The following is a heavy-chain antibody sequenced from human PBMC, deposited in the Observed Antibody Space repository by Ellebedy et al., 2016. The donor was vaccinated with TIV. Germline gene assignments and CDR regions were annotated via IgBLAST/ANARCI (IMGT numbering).Heavy chain of an antibody. Sequence: GESLKIYCKGSGYSFASYWIAWVRQMPGKGLEWMGSVYPGDSDTRYSPSFQGQVTISADKSISTAYLQWNSLKASDTAMYYCAASRLGVYDYYYWGQGTLVTVSS. CDR1: GYSFASYW. CDR2: VYPGDSDT. J-gene: IGHJ4*02. D-gene: IGHD5/OR15-5a*01. V-gene: IGHV5-51*01. CDR3: AASRLGVYDYYY.